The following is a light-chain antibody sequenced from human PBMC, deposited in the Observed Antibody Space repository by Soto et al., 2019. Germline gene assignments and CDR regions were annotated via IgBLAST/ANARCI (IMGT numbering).Light chain of an antibody. V-gene: IGLV2-18*01. CDR3: SFYSGTLV. CDR1: SSDVGTYNR. CDR2: EVS. Sequence: QSVLTQPPSVSGSPGQSVTISCTGTSSDVGTYNRVSWYQQPPGTAPRLMIYEVSNRPSGVPDRFSGSKSGITASLTISGLQAEDEAYYYCSFYSGTLVFGGGTQLTVL. J-gene: IGLJ3*02.